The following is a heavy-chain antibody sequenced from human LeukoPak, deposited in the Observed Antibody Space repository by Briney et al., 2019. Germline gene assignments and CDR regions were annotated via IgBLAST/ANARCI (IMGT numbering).Heavy chain of an antibody. V-gene: IGHV3-30*18. CDR1: GFTFSSYG. CDR2: ISYDGSNK. J-gene: IGHJ4*02. D-gene: IGHD5-18*01. CDR3: AKLLLDGYSYKMDYFDY. Sequence: PGGSLRLSCAASGFTFSSYGMHWVRQAPGKGLEWVAVISYDGSNKYYADSVKGRFTISRDNSKNTLYLQMNSLRAEDTAVYYCAKLLLDGYSYKMDYFDYWGQGTLVTVSS.